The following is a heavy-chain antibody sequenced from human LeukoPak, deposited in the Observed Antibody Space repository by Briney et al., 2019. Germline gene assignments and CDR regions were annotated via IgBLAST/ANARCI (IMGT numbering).Heavy chain of an antibody. CDR3: AKSHASIWNVYDY. J-gene: IGHJ4*02. CDR2: IVGSGDST. Sequence: PGGSLRLSCAASGFTFSSYAMSWVRLAPGKGLEWVSVIVGSGDSTYYADSVKGRFTISRDNSKNTLFLQMNSLRAEDTAVYYCAKSHASIWNVYDYWGQGTLVTVSS. CDR1: GFTFSSYA. D-gene: IGHD1-1*01. V-gene: IGHV3-23*01.